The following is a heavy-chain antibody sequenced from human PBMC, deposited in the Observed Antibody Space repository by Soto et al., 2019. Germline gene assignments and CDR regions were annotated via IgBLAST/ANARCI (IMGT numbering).Heavy chain of an antibody. V-gene: IGHV3-13*01. CDR1: GFTFSSYD. D-gene: IGHD5-12*01. CDR3: ARDRYSGYDYGNWYFDL. Sequence: GGSLRLSCAASGFTFSSYDMHWVRQATGKGLEWVSAIGTAGDTYYPGSVKGRFTISRENAKNSLYLQMNSLRAGDTAVYYCARDRYSGYDYGNWYFDLWGRGTLVTVSS. J-gene: IGHJ2*01. CDR2: IGTAGDT.